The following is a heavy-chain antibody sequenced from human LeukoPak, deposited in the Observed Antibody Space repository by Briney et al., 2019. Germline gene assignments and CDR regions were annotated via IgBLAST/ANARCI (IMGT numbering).Heavy chain of an antibody. CDR1: GGSISSYY. J-gene: IGHJ6*02. CDR2: IYTSGST. CDR3: AQHQTGYSRIYYYYYGMDV. D-gene: IGHD3-9*01. Sequence: SETLSLTCTVSGGSISSYYWSWIRQPAGKGLEWIGRIYTSGSTNYNPSLKSRVTMSVDTSKNQFSLKLSSVTAADTAVYYCAQHQTGYSRIYYYYYGMDVWGQGTTVTVSS. V-gene: IGHV4-4*07.